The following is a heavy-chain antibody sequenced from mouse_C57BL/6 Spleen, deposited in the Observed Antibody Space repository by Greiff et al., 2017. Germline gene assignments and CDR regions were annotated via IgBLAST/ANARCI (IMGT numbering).Heavy chain of an antibody. CDR3: ARLGQGPFDY. D-gene: IGHD3-3*01. CDR1: GYTFTSYW. V-gene: IGHV1-69*01. J-gene: IGHJ2*01. CDR2: IDPSDSYT. Sequence: QVQLQQPGAELVMPGASVKLSCKASGYTFTSYWMHWVKQRPGQGLEWIGEIDPSDSYTNYNQKFKGKSTLTVDKSSSTAYMQLSSLTSEDSAVYYCARLGQGPFDYWGQGTTLTVSS.